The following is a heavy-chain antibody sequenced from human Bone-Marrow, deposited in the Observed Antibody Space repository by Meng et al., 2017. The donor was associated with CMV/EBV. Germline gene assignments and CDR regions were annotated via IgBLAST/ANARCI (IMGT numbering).Heavy chain of an antibody. J-gene: IGHJ4*01. CDR1: GFIFDDYT. CDR2: ISWDGGST. D-gene: IGHD3-10*01. V-gene: IGHV3-43*01. CDR3: ASREGGY. Sequence: GESLKISCAVSGFIFDDYTMHWVRQAPGKGLEWVSLISWDGGSTYYADSVKGRFTISRDNSKNSLYLQMNSLRIEDTAFYYCASREGGYWGQGTLVTVSS.